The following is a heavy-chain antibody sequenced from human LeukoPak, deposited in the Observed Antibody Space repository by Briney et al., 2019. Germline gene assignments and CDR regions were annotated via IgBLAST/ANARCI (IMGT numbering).Heavy chain of an antibody. J-gene: IGHJ4*02. CDR1: GFTFSSYA. Sequence: GGSLRLSCAASGFTFSSYAMHWVRQAPGKGLEWVAVISYDGSNKYYADSVKGRFTISRDNSKNTLYLQMNSLRAEDTAVYYCARGAITMIVDYWGRGTLVTVSS. CDR3: ARGAITMIVDY. D-gene: IGHD3-22*01. V-gene: IGHV3-30-3*01. CDR2: ISYDGSNK.